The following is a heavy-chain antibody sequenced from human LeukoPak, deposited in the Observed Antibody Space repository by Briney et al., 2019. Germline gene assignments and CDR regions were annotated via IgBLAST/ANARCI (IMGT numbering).Heavy chain of an antibody. D-gene: IGHD2-15*01. V-gene: IGHV3-53*01. CDR1: GFTVSSNY. Sequence: GGSLRLSCAASGFTVSSNYMSWVRQAPGKGLDWVSVIYSGGSTYYADSVKGRFTISRDYSKNTLYLQMNSLRAEDTAVYYCAREYFLIIVVVVAAFLFFDYWGQGTLVTVSS. J-gene: IGHJ4*02. CDR2: IYSGGST. CDR3: AREYFLIIVVVVAAFLFFDY.